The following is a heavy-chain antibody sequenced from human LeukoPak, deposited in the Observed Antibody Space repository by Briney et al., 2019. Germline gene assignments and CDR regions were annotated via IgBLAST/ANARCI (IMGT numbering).Heavy chain of an antibody. CDR2: IYPYDSHT. Sequence: GESLKISCEASGYRSTYYWIAWVRQMPGKGLEWMGIIYPYDSHTRYSPSFQGQVIISADKSISTAYLQWSSLKASDSAMYYCARLPDSGADLTWFDPWGQGTLVTVSS. J-gene: IGHJ5*02. V-gene: IGHV5-51*01. CDR1: GYRSTYYW. D-gene: IGHD3-10*01. CDR3: ARLPDSGADLTWFDP.